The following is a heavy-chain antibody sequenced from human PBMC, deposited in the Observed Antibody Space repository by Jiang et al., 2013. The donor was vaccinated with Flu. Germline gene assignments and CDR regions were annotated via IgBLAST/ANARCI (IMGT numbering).Heavy chain of an antibody. Sequence: GPGLVKPSETLSLTCTVSGGSISSYYWSWIRQPPGKGLEWIGYIYYSGSTNYNPSLKSRVTISVDTSKNQFSLKLSSVTAADTAVYYCARSVAAAGLLPFDPWGQGTLVTVSS. CDR1: GGSISSYY. V-gene: IGHV4-59*08. CDR3: ARSVAAAGLLPFDP. J-gene: IGHJ5*02. D-gene: IGHD6-13*01. CDR2: IYYSGST.